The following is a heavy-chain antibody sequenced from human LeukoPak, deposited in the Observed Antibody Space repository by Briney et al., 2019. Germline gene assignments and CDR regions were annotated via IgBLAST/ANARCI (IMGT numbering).Heavy chain of an antibody. Sequence: LETLSLTCAVYGASFSGYYWSWFRQPPGKGLEWIGETSHSGSTNYNPSLKSRVTISVDTSKNQFSLQLSSVTAADTAVYYCARLPYYYGSGSFWFDPWGQGTLVTVSS. CDR2: TSHSGST. V-gene: IGHV4-34*01. D-gene: IGHD3-10*01. CDR3: ARLPYYYGSGSFWFDP. CDR1: GASFSGYY. J-gene: IGHJ5*02.